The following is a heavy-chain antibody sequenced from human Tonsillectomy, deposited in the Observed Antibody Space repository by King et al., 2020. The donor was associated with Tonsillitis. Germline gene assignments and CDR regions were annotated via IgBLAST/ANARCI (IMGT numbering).Heavy chain of an antibody. CDR2: INHSGST. J-gene: IGHJ4*02. CDR1: GGSFSDYF. Sequence: VQLQQGGAGLLKPSETLSLTCAVYGGSFSDYFWSWIRQPPGKGLEWIGDINHSGSTNFNPSLKSRVIISMDTSKNQFSLKLSSVTAADTAVYYCARGKYDFWSGYSDYFDYWGRGTLVTVSS. D-gene: IGHD3-3*01. CDR3: ARGKYDFWSGYSDYFDY. V-gene: IGHV4-34*01.